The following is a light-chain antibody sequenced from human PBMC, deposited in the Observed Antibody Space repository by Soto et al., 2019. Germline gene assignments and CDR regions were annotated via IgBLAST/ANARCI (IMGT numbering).Light chain of an antibody. CDR3: QQYGSSWT. V-gene: IGKV3-20*01. CDR1: QSVSSSD. J-gene: IGKJ1*01. CDR2: AAS. Sequence: EIVLTQSPGTLSLSPGERATLSCRASQSVSSSDLAWLQQHPGQSPRLLIYAASRRAAGVPDRFSGSGSGTDFTLTISRLETEDFAVYYCQQYGSSWTFGQGTKVEIK.